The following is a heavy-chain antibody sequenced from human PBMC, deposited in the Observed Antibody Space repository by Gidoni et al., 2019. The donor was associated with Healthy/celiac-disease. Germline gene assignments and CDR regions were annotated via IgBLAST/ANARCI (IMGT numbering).Heavy chain of an antibody. V-gene: IGHV1-8*01. CDR3: ARGLPSTVTTLDYYYYGMDV. CDR2: MNPNGGNT. J-gene: IGHJ6*02. D-gene: IGHD4-17*01. CDR1: GYTFPSYD. Sequence: QVQLVQYGAEVKKPGASVKVYCKASGYTFPSYDINWVRQATGQGLEWMGWMNPNGGNTGYAQKFQGRVTMTRNTSISTAYMELSSLRSEDTAVYYCARGLPSTVTTLDYYYYGMDVWGQGTTVTVSS.